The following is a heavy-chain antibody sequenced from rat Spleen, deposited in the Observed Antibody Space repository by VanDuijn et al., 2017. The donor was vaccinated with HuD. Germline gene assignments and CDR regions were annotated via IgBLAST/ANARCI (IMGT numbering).Heavy chain of an antibody. CDR2: IWTGGST. V-gene: IGHV2-43*01. J-gene: IGHJ4*01. Sequence: QVQLKESGPGLVQPSQTLSLTCTVSGFSLTSYHVSWVRQPPGKGLEWMGVIWTGGSTAYNSLLKSRLSSSRDTPKSQVLLKMNSLQTEDTATYYCARANYGYGVMEAWGQGASVTVSS. D-gene: IGHD1-7*01. CDR1: GFSLTSYH. CDR3: ARANYGYGVMEA.